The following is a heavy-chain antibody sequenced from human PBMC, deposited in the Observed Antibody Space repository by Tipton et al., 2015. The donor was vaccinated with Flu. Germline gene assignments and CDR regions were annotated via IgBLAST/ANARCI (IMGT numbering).Heavy chain of an antibody. CDR3: ARVFPTIFGVVTTRRPYYFDY. V-gene: IGHV4-39*01. CDR2: IYYSGST. D-gene: IGHD3-3*01. CDR1: GGSISSSSYY. Sequence: TLSLTCTVSGGSISSSSYYWGWIRQPPGKGLEWIGSIYYSGSTYYNPSLKSRVTISVDTSKNQFSLKLSSATAADTAVYYCARVFPTIFGVVTTRRPYYFDYWGQGTLVTVSS. J-gene: IGHJ4*02.